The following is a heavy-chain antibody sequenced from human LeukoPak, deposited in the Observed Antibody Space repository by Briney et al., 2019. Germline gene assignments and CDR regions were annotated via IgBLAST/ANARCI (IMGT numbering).Heavy chain of an antibody. CDR2: ISSSSSYI. CDR3: ARVLDSSSWHRRPDARYYFDY. D-gene: IGHD6-13*01. Sequence: PGGSLRLSCAASGFTFSSYSMNWVRQAPGKGLEWVSSISSSSSYIYYADSVKGRFTISRDNAKNSLYLQMNSLRAEDTAVYYCARVLDSSSWHRRPDARYYFDYWGQGTLVTVSS. V-gene: IGHV3-21*01. CDR1: GFTFSSYS. J-gene: IGHJ4*02.